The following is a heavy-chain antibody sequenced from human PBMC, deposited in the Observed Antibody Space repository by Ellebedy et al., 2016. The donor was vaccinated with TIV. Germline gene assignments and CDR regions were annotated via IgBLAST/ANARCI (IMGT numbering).Heavy chain of an antibody. V-gene: IGHV3-23*01. CDR2: LDGSGGGI. D-gene: IGHD5-24*01. J-gene: IGHJ3*02. CDR1: GFTFSSYA. CDR3: AKDQVAGDGRWVFDM. Sequence: PGGSLRLSCAASGFTFSSYAMSWVRQAPGKGLECVSGLDGSGGGIFYSDSVKGRFTISRDNSKKTLYLEMNSLRVEDTATYYCAKDQVAGDGRWVFDMWGQGTTVTVSS.